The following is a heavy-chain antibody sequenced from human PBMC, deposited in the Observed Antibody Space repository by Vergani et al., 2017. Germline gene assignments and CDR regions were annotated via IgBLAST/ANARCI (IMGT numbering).Heavy chain of an antibody. CDR1: GFTFSSYG. J-gene: IGHJ4*02. Sequence: QVQLVESGGGVVQPGRSLRLSCAASGFTFSSYGMHWVRQAPGKGLEWVAVITYDGNNKYYADSVKGRFTISRDNSKNTLYLQMNSLRAEDTAVYYCAKGRVPAAIRGVDYWGQRTLVTVSS. CDR3: AKGRVPAAIRGVDY. CDR2: ITYDGNNK. D-gene: IGHD2-2*01. V-gene: IGHV3-30*18.